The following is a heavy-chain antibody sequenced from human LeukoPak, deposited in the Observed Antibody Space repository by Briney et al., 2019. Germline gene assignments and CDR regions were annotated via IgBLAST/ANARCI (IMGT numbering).Heavy chain of an antibody. CDR2: ILYDGTNK. Sequence: GGSLRLSCAASGFTFTLYAMSWVRQAPGKGLEWVAYILYDGTNKSFAESVKGRFTISRDNSKYTVYLHMNSLRLDDTGVYFCGKEEEIGSPIDYWGQGTLVTVSS. CDR3: GKEEEIGSPIDY. CDR1: GFTFTLYA. J-gene: IGHJ4*02. V-gene: IGHV3-30*04. D-gene: IGHD1-26*01.